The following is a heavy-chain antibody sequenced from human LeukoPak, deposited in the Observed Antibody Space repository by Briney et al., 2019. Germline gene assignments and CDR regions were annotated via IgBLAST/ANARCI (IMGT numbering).Heavy chain of an antibody. CDR1: RFTFSDYY. J-gene: IGHJ6*02. V-gene: IGHV3-11*06. Sequence: GGSLRLSCAASRFTFSDYYMSWIRQAPGKGLEWVSHISSSSSYTNYADSVKGRFTISRDNAKNSLYLQMNSLRAEDTAVYYCATLSVDTAMVPRGYYYGMDVWGQGTTVTVSS. D-gene: IGHD5-18*01. CDR3: ATLSVDTAMVPRGYYYGMDV. CDR2: ISSSSSYT.